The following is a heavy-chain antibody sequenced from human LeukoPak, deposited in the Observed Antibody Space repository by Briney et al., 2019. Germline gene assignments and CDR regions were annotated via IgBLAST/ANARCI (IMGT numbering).Heavy chain of an antibody. CDR2: INHSGST. CDR3: ARGRLDGYNP. CDR1: GGSFSGYY. V-gene: IGHV4-34*01. Sequence: PSETLSLTCAVYGGSFSGYYWSWIRQPPGKGLEWIGEINHSGSTNYNPSLKSRVTISVDTSKNQFSLKLSSVTAADTAVYYCARGRLDGYNPWGQGTLVTVSS. J-gene: IGHJ5*02. D-gene: IGHD5-24*01.